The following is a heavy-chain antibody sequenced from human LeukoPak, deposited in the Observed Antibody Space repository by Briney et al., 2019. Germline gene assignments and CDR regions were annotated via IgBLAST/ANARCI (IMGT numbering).Heavy chain of an antibody. J-gene: IGHJ4*02. Sequence: QPSETLSLTCTVSGYSISSGYYWGWIRQPPGKGLEWIGSIYHSGSTYYNPSLKSRVTISVDTSKNQFSLKLSSVTAADTAVYYCARVLRDGYNEGFDYWGQGTLVTVSS. V-gene: IGHV4-38-2*02. CDR2: IYHSGST. CDR1: GYSISSGYY. CDR3: ARVLRDGYNEGFDY. D-gene: IGHD5-24*01.